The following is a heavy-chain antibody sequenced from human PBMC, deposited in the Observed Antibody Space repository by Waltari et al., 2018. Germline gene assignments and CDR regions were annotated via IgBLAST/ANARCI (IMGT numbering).Heavy chain of an antibody. CDR3: ASVKVDTALDFDY. D-gene: IGHD5-18*01. J-gene: IGHJ4*02. V-gene: IGHV1-3*01. CDR1: GYTFTNYA. Sequence: QVQLVQSGAEVKKPGASVQVSCKASGYTFTNYAMHWVRQAPGQRLEWMGWIHAGNGDTKYSQKFQDRVTITRDTSASTAYMELSSLTSEDTAVYYCASVKVDTALDFDYWGQGTLVTVSS. CDR2: IHAGNGDT.